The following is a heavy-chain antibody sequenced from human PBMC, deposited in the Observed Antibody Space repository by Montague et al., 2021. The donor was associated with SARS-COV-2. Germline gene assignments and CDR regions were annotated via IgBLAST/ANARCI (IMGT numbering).Heavy chain of an antibody. CDR1: GASISSTSYY. V-gene: IGHV4-39*01. D-gene: IGHD3-10*01. CDR3: TKTDKGVVLPPRLGSFDP. J-gene: IGHJ5*02. CDR2: VLHSGNT. Sequence: SETVSLTCTVSGASISSTSYYWGWIRQPPGKGLEWIGTVLHSGNTYYNPSLKSRLTISVDAPKQQFSLRLSSVTAADTAVYYCTKTDKGVVLPPRLGSFDPWGQGTLVIVSS.